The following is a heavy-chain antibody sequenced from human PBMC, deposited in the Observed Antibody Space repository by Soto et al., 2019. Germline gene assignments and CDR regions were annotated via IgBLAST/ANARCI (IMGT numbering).Heavy chain of an antibody. D-gene: IGHD2-2*01. V-gene: IGHV4-34*09. CDR2: INHSGST. CDR1: GGSFSGYY. CDR3: ARKGGWGQLLLDY. J-gene: IGHJ4*02. Sequence: SETLSLTCAVYGGSFSGYYWSWIRQPPGKGLEWIGEINHSGSTNYNPSLKSRVTISVDTSKNQFSLKLSSVTAADTAVYYCARKGGWGQLLLDYWGQGTLVTVSS.